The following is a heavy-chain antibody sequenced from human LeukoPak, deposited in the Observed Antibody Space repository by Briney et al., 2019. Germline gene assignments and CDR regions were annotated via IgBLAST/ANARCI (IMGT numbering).Heavy chain of an antibody. CDR3: AKILGDFWSGYSPFDY. Sequence: PGGSLRLSCAASGFTFSSYAMSWVRQAPGKGLEWVSAISGSGGSTYYADSVKGRSTISRDNSKNTLYLQMNSLRAEDTAVYYCAKILGDFWSGYSPFDYWGQGTLVTVSS. D-gene: IGHD3-3*01. CDR1: GFTFSSYA. V-gene: IGHV3-23*01. J-gene: IGHJ4*02. CDR2: ISGSGGST.